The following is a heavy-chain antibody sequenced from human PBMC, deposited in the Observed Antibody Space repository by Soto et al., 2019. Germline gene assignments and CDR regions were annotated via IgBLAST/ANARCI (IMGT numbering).Heavy chain of an antibody. CDR2: INSDGSTI. CDR1: GFTFSSYW. J-gene: IGHJ3*02. V-gene: IGHV3-74*01. D-gene: IGHD3-16*01. CDR3: ARDGGRPRSFDI. Sequence: EVQLVESGGGLVQPGGSLRLSCAASGFTFSSYWMHWVRQAPGKGLVWVSRINSDGSTISYADSVKGRFTISRDNAKNTLYLKMSSLRAEDTTVYYCARDGGRPRSFDIWGKGTMVTVSS.